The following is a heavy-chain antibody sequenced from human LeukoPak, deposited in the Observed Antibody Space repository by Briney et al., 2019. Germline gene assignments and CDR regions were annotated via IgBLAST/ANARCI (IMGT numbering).Heavy chain of an antibody. D-gene: IGHD2-2*01. V-gene: IGHV3-21*01. Sequence: PGGSLRLSCAASGFTFSAYSMNWVRQAPGKGLEWVSSISSSSSYIYYADSVKGRFTISRDNAKNSLYLQMNSLRAEDTAVYYCARDQVVYCSSTSCYVGYYYYYYMDVWGKGTTVTISS. CDR3: ARDQVVYCSSTSCYVGYYYYYYMDV. J-gene: IGHJ6*03. CDR1: GFTFSAYS. CDR2: ISSSSSYI.